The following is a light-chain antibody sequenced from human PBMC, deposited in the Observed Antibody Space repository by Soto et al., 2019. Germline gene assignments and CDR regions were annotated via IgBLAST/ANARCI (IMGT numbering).Light chain of an antibody. V-gene: IGLV1-47*01. CDR3: ATWDDSLSGPV. Sequence: QSVLRQPPSASGTPGQSVTISCSGSTSNIGSSSVYWYQQLPGTAPKVFIYENNRRPSGVPDRFSGSKSGTSASLAIRGLRSEDEADYYCATWDDSLSGPVFGGGTKLTVL. J-gene: IGLJ2*01. CDR2: ENN. CDR1: TSNIGSSS.